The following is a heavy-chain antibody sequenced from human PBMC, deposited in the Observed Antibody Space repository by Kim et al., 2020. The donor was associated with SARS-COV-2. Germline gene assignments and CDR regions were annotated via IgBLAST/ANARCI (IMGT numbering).Heavy chain of an antibody. CDR2: IIPILGIA. CDR1: GGTFSSYA. V-gene: IGHV1-69*04. CDR3: ARDFPGIAVAGTPPTSD. D-gene: IGHD6-19*01. J-gene: IGHJ4*02. Sequence: SVKVSCKASGGTFSSYAISWVRQAPGQGLEWMGRIIPILGIANYAQKFQGRVTITADKSTSTAYMELSSLRSEDTAVYYCARDFPGIAVAGTPPTSDWGQGTLVTVSS.